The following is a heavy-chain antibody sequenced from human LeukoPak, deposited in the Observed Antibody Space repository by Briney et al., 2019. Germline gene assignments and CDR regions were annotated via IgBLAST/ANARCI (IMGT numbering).Heavy chain of an antibody. CDR1: GFTFSSYG. CDR3: ARDPKSPYYYYMDV. CDR2: ISGSGGST. Sequence: GGTLRLSCAASGFTFSSYGMSWVRQAPGKGLEWVSAISGSGGSTYYADSVKGRFTISRDNSKNTLYPQMNSLRAEDTAVYYCARDPKSPYYYYMDVWGKGTTVTVSS. J-gene: IGHJ6*03. V-gene: IGHV3-23*01.